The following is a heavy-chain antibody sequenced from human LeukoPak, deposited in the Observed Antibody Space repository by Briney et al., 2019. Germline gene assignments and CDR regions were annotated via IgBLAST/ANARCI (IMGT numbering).Heavy chain of an antibody. Sequence: GGSLRLSCAASGFTFSSYAMHWVRQAPGKGLEWVSGISWNSGSIGYADSVKGRFTISRDNAKNSLYLQMNSLRAEDTALYYCAKGLRLGELSPYFDYWGQGTLVTVSS. CDR2: ISWNSGSI. D-gene: IGHD3-16*02. J-gene: IGHJ4*02. V-gene: IGHV3-9*01. CDR3: AKGLRLGELSPYFDY. CDR1: GFTFSSYA.